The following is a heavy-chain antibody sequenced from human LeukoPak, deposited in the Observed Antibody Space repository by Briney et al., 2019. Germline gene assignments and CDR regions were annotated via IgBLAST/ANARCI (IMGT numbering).Heavy chain of an antibody. CDR2: ISSSSSYI. Sequence: GGSLRLSCAASGFTFSTYSMNWVRQAPGKGLEWVSSISSSSSYIYYADSVKGRFTISRDNAKNSLYLQMNSLRAEDTAVYYCARGGLYYDILGFDYCGQGTLVTVSS. D-gene: IGHD3-9*01. J-gene: IGHJ4*02. V-gene: IGHV3-21*01. CDR3: ARGGLYYDILGFDY. CDR1: GFTFSTYS.